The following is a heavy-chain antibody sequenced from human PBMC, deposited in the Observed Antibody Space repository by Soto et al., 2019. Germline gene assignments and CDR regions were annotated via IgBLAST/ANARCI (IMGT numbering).Heavy chain of an antibody. J-gene: IGHJ4*02. D-gene: IGHD1-26*01. CDR1: GDSMTKYY. V-gene: IGHV4-4*07. Sequence: QVQLQESGPGLVKPSETLSLTCTVSGDSMTKYYWSWIRQPAGKGLEWIGRIYTSGSTNYNPSLKSRVTMSIGTANKHFSLKLKSVSAADTAVYYYARTVGAAYYFDFWGQGALVTVSS. CDR2: IYTSGST. CDR3: ARTVGAAYYFDF.